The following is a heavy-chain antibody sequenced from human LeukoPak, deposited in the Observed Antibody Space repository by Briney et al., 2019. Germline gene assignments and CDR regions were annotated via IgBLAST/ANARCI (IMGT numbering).Heavy chain of an antibody. CDR1: GGSISSGTHY. J-gene: IGHJ3*02. D-gene: IGHD3-22*01. V-gene: IGHV4-31*03. CDR3: ARIEVGNSFDI. Sequence: SQTLSLTCTVSGGSISSGTHYCSWVRQHPGKGLEWIGYISYSGSTHLKPSLESRLSLSVDTSKNQFSLHLSSVTAADTAVYYCARIEVGNSFDIWGQGTKVTVSS. CDR2: ISYSGST.